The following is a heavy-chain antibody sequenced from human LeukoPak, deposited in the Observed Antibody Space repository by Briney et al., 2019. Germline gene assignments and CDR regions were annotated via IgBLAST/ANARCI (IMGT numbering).Heavy chain of an antibody. CDR3: ARILRRYQLLYSWFDP. CDR1: GGSFSGYY. CDR2: INHSGST. D-gene: IGHD2-2*01. J-gene: IGHJ5*02. V-gene: IGHV4-34*01. Sequence: SETLSLTCAVYGGSFSGYYWSWIRQPPGKGLEWIGEINHSGSTNYNPSLKSRVTISVDTSKNQFSLKLSSVTAADTAVYYCARILRRYQLLYSWFDPWGQGTLVTVSS.